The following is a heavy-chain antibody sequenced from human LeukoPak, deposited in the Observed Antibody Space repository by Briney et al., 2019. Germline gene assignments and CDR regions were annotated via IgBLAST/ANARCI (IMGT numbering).Heavy chain of an antibody. Sequence: VVPLNISCHGSGYRFTTSGIGGVRQMPGKGLEWMGIINPGDFDTRYTPSFQGQVTISADKSTSTAYLQWNSLKASDTAIYYCATYAGTYSKYFQHWGQGTLVTVSS. CDR2: INPGDFDT. J-gene: IGHJ1*01. CDR1: GYRFTTSG. V-gene: IGHV5-51*01. D-gene: IGHD3-10*01. CDR3: ATYAGTYSKYFQH.